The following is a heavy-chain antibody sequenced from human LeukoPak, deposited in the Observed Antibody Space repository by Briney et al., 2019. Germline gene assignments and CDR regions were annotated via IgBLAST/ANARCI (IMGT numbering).Heavy chain of an antibody. CDR1: GFTFGHYW. D-gene: IGHD3-22*01. CDR3: ARDERSGYYIY. V-gene: IGHV3-7*01. Sequence: PVGSLSLSCEASGFTFGHYWMTWVRQAPGRGLEWVANLKEDGSVKQHADSVRGRFTISRDNTKNLVFLQMSSLKAEDSAVYYCARDERSGYYIYWGQGILVTVSS. CDR2: LKEDGSVK. J-gene: IGHJ4*02.